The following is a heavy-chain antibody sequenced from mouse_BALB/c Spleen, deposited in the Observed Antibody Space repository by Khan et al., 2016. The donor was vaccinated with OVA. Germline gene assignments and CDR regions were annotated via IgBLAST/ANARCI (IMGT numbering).Heavy chain of an antibody. V-gene: IGHV2-9*02. J-gene: IGHJ3*01. CDR3: SRAFYNGAWFAY. CDR1: GFSLSNYG. D-gene: IGHD1-3*01. Sequence: QVQLKESGPGLVAPSQTLSITCTVSGFSLSNYGVHWVRQPPGKGLEWRGVIWAGGSTNHNSALMSRLSISKDDSKSQVFLKMNSLQTDDPAMYYCSRAFYNGAWFAYWGQGTLVTVSA. CDR2: IWAGGST.